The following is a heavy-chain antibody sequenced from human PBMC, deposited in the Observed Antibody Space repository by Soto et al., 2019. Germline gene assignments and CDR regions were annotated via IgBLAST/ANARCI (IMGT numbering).Heavy chain of an antibody. Sequence: GGSLRLSCTASRFTFGDYAMSWVRQAPGKGLEWVGFIRSKAYGGTTEYAASVKGRFTISRDDSKSIAYLQMNSLKTEDTAVYYCTRKTYGDLYSLDYWGQGTLVTVSS. D-gene: IGHD4-17*01. J-gene: IGHJ4*02. CDR3: TRKTYGDLYSLDY. CDR1: RFTFGDYA. CDR2: IRSKAYGGTT. V-gene: IGHV3-49*04.